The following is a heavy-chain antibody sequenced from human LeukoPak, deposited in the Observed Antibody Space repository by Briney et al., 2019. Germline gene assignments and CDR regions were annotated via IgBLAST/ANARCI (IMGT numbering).Heavy chain of an antibody. J-gene: IGHJ4*02. CDR1: GFTFSSYG. CDR2: ISYDGSNK. Sequence: GRSLRLSCAASGFTFSSYGMHWVRQAPGKGLEWVAVISYDGSNKYYADSVKGRFTISRDNSKSTLYLQMNSLRAEDTAVYYCAKTGSSSWGYFDYWGQGTLVTVSS. V-gene: IGHV3-30*18. D-gene: IGHD6-13*01. CDR3: AKTGSSSWGYFDY.